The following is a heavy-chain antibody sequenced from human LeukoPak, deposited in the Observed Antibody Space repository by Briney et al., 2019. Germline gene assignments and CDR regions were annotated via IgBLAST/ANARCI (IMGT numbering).Heavy chain of an antibody. Sequence: SETLSLTCAVYGGSFSAYYWTWMRQPPGKGLEWIGEINHSGSSYYNSSLRSRVTISVDTSYKQFSLRLSSVTAADTAVYYCAPRRDIEHSYFYGKWFDPGAREPGSPSRQ. CDR3: APRRDIEHSYFYGKWFDP. J-gene: IGHJ5*02. CDR2: INHSGSS. D-gene: IGHD5-12*01. CDR1: GGSFSAYY. V-gene: IGHV4-34*01.